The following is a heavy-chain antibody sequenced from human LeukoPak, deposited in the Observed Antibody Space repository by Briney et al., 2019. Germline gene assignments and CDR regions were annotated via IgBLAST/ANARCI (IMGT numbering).Heavy chain of an antibody. J-gene: IGHJ2*01. CDR1: GGSFGTYY. D-gene: IGHD3-22*01. Sequence: SETLSLTCTVSGGSFGTYYWSWIRQPPGKGLEWIGYFRYSGSTNYKPSLKSRVTISVDTSKNQFSLRLSSVTAADTAVYYCARGGYYDSSGYYNWYLDLWGRGTLVTVSS. V-gene: IGHV4-59*01. CDR2: FRYSGST. CDR3: ARGGYYDSSGYYNWYLDL.